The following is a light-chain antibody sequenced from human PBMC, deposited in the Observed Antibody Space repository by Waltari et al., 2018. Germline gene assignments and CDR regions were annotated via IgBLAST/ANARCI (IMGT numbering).Light chain of an antibody. V-gene: IGLV4-69*01. Sequence: QLVLTQSPSASASLGASVKLTCTLSSGHSSNIIAWLQQKPGKGPRYLMKVNSDGSPSKGDEIPDRFSGSSSGAERYLTISTVQSEDEADYYCQTGGHGTWVFGGGTKLTVL. CDR2: VNSDGSP. CDR1: SGHSSNI. J-gene: IGLJ3*02. CDR3: QTGGHGTWV.